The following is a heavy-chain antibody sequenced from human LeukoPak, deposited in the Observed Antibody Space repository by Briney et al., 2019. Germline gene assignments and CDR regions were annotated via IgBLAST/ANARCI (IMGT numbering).Heavy chain of an antibody. Sequence: GGSLRLSCAASGFTFDDYSMHWVRQAPGKGLEWVSLISSDGGSTYYADSVKGRFTISRDNSKNSLYVQLNNLRTEDTALYYCAKGRYGSGSFSTPFEYWGQGTLVTVSS. CDR1: GFTFDDYS. D-gene: IGHD3-10*01. J-gene: IGHJ4*02. CDR3: AKGRYGSGSFSTPFEY. CDR2: ISSDGGST. V-gene: IGHV3-43*01.